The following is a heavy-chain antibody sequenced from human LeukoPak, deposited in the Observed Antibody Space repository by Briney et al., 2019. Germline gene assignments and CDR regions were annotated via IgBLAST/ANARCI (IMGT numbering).Heavy chain of an antibody. CDR2: ISYSGST. CDR1: GASVISYY. V-gene: IGHV4-4*07. D-gene: IGHD5-12*01. CDR3: AREVATANGRVFDY. J-gene: IGHJ4*02. Sequence: KRSDTLSPAPTLAGASVISYYSSSIWQPAGKGREWVGRISYSGSTNYNSSLKSRVTMSVDTSMNQFSLKLTSVTAADTAVYYCAREVATANGRVFDYWGQGTLVTVSS.